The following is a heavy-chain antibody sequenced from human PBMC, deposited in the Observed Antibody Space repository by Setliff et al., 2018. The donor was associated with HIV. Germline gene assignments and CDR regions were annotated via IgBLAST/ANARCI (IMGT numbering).Heavy chain of an antibody. V-gene: IGHV4-59*08. CDR3: ARDYGSGSYDH. CDR1: GGSLRSYY. CDR2: IFSSGTT. Sequence: NPSETLSLTCTVSGGSLRSYYWSWIRQSPGKGLEWIGYIFSSGTTDYNPSLKSRVTLALDTSTNQFSLKLRSVTAADTAVYYCARDYGSGSYDHWGQGTLVT. J-gene: IGHJ5*02. D-gene: IGHD3-10*01.